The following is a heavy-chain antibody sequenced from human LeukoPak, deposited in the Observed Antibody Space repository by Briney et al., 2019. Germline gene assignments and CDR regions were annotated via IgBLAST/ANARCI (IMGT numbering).Heavy chain of an antibody. V-gene: IGHV3-53*01. CDR1: GFTLSGNY. CDR2: MYIRGST. Sequence: PGRCLRLACAVSGFTLSGNYMSWVRQAPGKGLEWVSVMYIRGSTDYASSVRGRFTISSETSKTTTYTQMNSLRAEETAVYYCAREGGPYSSTLRGHWGQGTLVTVSS. CDR3: AREGGPYSSTLRGH. J-gene: IGHJ4*02. D-gene: IGHD6-19*01.